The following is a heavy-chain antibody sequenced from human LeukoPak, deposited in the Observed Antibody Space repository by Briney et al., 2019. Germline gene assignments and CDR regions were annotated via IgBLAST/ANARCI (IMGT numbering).Heavy chain of an antibody. CDR3: ARHDRVAARPSISGGRAGY. CDR2: IYYSGST. V-gene: IGHV4-39*01. J-gene: IGHJ4*02. D-gene: IGHD6-6*01. CDR1: GGSISSSSYY. Sequence: PSETLSLTCTVSGGSISSSSYYWGWIRQPPGKGLEWIGSIYYSGSTYYNPSLKSRVTISVDTSKNQFSLKLGSVTAADTAVYYCARHDRVAARPSISGGRAGYWGQGTLVTVSS.